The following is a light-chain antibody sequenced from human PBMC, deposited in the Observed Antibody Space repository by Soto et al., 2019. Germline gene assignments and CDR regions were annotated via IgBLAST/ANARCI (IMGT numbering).Light chain of an antibody. Sequence: QSVLTQPPSISGAPGQSVTFSCTGSSSNLGAGYDVHWIQFLPGKAPKLLISANDRRRPGVPDRFSGSKSGASASLAITGLQTEDEGEYVCQTFDRHLNGYVFGSGTKLTVL. J-gene: IGLJ1*01. CDR1: SSNLGAGYD. CDR2: AND. V-gene: IGLV1-40*01. CDR3: QTFDRHLNGYV.